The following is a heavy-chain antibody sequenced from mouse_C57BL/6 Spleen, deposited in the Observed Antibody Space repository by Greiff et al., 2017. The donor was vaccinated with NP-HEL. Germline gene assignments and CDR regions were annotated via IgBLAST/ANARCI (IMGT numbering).Heavy chain of an antibody. J-gene: IGHJ3*01. CDR2: IYPGSGST. V-gene: IGHV1-55*01. Sequence: VQLQQPGAELVKPGASVKMSCKASGYTFTSYWITWVKQRPGQGLEWIGDIYPGSGSTNYNEKFKSKATLTVDTSSSTAYMQLSSLTSEDSAVYYCARSSLSYGSSYGFAYWGQGTLVTVSA. CDR3: ARSSLSYGSSYGFAY. D-gene: IGHD1-1*01. CDR1: GYTFTSYW.